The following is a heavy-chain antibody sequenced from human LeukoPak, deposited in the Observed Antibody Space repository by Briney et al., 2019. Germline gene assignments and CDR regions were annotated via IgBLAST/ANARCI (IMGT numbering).Heavy chain of an antibody. CDR1: GGSIYAYY. CDR3: ARQPANTAAFDI. Sequence: SETLSLTCTVSGGSIYAYYWSWIRQPPGKGLEWIAYVRDNGENNYNPSLKSRVAISVDTANNQISLRLNFVTAADTAIYYCARQPANTAAFDIWGLGTMVTVSS. CDR2: VRDNGEN. J-gene: IGHJ3*02. D-gene: IGHD5-18*01. V-gene: IGHV4-59*08.